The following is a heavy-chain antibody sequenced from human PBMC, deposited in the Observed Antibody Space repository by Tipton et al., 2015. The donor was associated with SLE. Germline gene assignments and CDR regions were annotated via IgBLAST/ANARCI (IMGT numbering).Heavy chain of an antibody. CDR2: IYYSGST. Sequence: TLSLTCAVYGGSFSGYYWSWIRQPPGKGLEWIGSIYYSGSTYYNPSLKSRVTISVDTSKNQFSLKLSSVTAADTAVYYCARDRSNMDVWGKGTTVTVSS. CDR3: ARDRSNMDV. J-gene: IGHJ6*03. D-gene: IGHD1-14*01. CDR1: GGSFSGYY. V-gene: IGHV4-34*01.